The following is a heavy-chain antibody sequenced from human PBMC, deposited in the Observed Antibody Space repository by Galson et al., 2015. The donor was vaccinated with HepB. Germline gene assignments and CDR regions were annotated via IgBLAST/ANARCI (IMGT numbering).Heavy chain of an antibody. CDR1: GGSISSYY. CDR3: ARHGGSGSYYDEYNWFDP. Sequence: SETLSLTCTVSGGSISSYYWSWIRQPPGKGLEWIGYIYYSGSTNYNPSLKSRVTISVDTSKNQFSLKLSSVTAADTAVYYCARHGGSGSYYDEYNWFDPWGQGTLVTVSS. CDR2: IYYSGST. J-gene: IGHJ5*02. D-gene: IGHD3-10*01. V-gene: IGHV4-59*08.